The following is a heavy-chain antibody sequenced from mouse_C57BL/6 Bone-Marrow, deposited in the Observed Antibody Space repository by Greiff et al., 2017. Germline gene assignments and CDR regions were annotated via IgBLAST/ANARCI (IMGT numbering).Heavy chain of an antibody. CDR3: APTAQAPWFAY. D-gene: IGHD3-2*02. J-gene: IGHJ3*01. Sequence: QVQLQQPGAELVKPWASVKLSCKASGYTFTSYWMHWVKQRPGQGLEWIGMIHPNSGSTNYNEKFKSKATLTVDKSSSTSYMQLSSLTSEDSAVYYCAPTAQAPWFAYWGQGTLVTVSA. CDR1: GYTFTSYW. CDR2: IHPNSGST. V-gene: IGHV1-64*01.